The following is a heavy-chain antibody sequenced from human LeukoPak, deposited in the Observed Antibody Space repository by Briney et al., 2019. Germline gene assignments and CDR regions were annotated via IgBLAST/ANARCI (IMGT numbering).Heavy chain of an antibody. J-gene: IGHJ5*02. CDR2: INPNSGGT. Sequence: ASVKVSCKASGYSFTGYHMHWVRQAPGQGLEWMGWINPNSGGTNYAQKFQGRVTMTRDTSISTAYMELSRLRSDDTAVYYCARTIAAAGTQYNWFDPWGQGTLVTVSS. D-gene: IGHD6-13*01. CDR3: ARTIAAAGTQYNWFDP. CDR1: GYSFTGYH. V-gene: IGHV1-2*02.